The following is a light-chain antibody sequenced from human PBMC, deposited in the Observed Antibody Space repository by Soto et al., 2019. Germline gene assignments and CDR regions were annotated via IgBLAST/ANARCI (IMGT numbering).Light chain of an antibody. Sequence: QSVLTQPASVSGSPGQSITISCTGTSSDVGGYNYVSWYQQHPGKAPKLMIHEVSKRPSGVSSRFSGSKSGNTASLTISGLQAEDEADYYCCSYAGGSTYVFGTGTKVTVL. CDR3: CSYAGGSTYV. CDR1: SSDVGGYNY. J-gene: IGLJ1*01. V-gene: IGLV2-23*02. CDR2: EVS.